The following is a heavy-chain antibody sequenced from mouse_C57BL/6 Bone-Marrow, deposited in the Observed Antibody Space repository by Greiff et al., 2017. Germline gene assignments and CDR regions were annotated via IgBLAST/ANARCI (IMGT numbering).Heavy chain of an antibody. CDR3: ARGGDYDFSAWFAY. V-gene: IGHV1-80*01. D-gene: IGHD2-4*01. J-gene: IGHJ3*01. Sequence: VQLQQSGAELVKPGASVKISCKASGYAFSSYWMNWVKQRPGKGLEWIGQIYPGDGDTNYNGKFKGKATLTADKSSSTAYMQLSSLTSEDSAVYCVARGGDYDFSAWFAYWGQGTLVTVSA. CDR2: IYPGDGDT. CDR1: GYAFSSYW.